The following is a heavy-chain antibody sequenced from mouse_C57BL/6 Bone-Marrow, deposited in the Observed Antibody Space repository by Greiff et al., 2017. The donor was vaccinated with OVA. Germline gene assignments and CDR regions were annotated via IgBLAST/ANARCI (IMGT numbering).Heavy chain of an antibody. V-gene: IGHV1-80*01. CDR1: GHAFSNHW. J-gene: IGHJ2*01. CDR2: IFPGDGDS. Sequence: QVQLQQSGAELVKPGDSVKISCKAFGHAFSNHWMNWVKQRTGKGLEWIGQIFPGDGDSNYKRKLKGKATLTADKSSSTAYMQVSSLTSEDPAVYFCARGGFWGQGTTLTVSS. CDR3: ARGGF.